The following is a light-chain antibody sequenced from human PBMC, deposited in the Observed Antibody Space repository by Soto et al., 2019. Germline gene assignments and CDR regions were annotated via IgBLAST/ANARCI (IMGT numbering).Light chain of an antibody. CDR1: SSDVGGYNY. Sequence: QSVLTQPASVSGSPGQSITISCTGTSSDVGGYNYVSWYQQHPGKAPKLMIYEVSYRPSGVSNRFSGSKSGHTASLTISGLQAEDEADYYCSSYTSSSPLVFGGGTKLTVL. J-gene: IGLJ3*02. CDR2: EVS. V-gene: IGLV2-14*01. CDR3: SSYTSSSPLV.